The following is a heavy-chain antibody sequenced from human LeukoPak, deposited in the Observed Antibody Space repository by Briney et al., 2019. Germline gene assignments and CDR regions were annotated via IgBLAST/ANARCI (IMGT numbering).Heavy chain of an antibody. CDR1: GYTFTSYG. CDR2: IIPILGIA. Sequence: ASVKVSCKASGYTFTSYGISWVRQAPGQGLEWMGRIIPILGIANYAQKFQGRVTITADKSTSTAYMELSSLRSEDTAVYYCARDTGSIAAALDYWGQGTLVTVSS. J-gene: IGHJ4*02. V-gene: IGHV1-69*04. CDR3: ARDTGSIAAALDY. D-gene: IGHD6-13*01.